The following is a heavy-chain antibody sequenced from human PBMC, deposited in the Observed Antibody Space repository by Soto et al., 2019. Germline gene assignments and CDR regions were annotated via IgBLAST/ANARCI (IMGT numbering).Heavy chain of an antibody. CDR2: TRNKANSYTT. D-gene: IGHD1-26*01. CDR3: ARGSGSYSIWFDP. CDR1: GFIFSDHY. J-gene: IGHJ5*02. Sequence: EVQLVESWGGLVQPGGALRLACAAAGFIFSDHYMDWVRQAPGKGLEWVGRTRNKANSYTTEYAASVKGRFTISRDDSKNSLYLQMNSLKTEDTAVYYCARGSGSYSIWFDPWGQGTLVTVSS. V-gene: IGHV3-72*01.